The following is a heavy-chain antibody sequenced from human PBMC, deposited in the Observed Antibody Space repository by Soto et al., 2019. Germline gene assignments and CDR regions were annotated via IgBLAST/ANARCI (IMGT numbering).Heavy chain of an antibody. V-gene: IGHV3-23*01. J-gene: IGHJ4*02. D-gene: IGHD3-3*01. CDR2: ISGSGGST. Sequence: GGSLRLSCAASGFTFGSYAMSWIRHAPGKGLEWVSAISGSGGSTYYADSVKGRFTISRDNSKNTLYLQMNSLRAEDTAVYYCAKDMHYDFWSGYYRPLDYWGQGTLVTVSS. CDR1: GFTFGSYA. CDR3: AKDMHYDFWSGYYRPLDY.